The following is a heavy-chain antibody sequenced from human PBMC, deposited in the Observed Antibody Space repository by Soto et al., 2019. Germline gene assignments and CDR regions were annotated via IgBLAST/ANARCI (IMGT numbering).Heavy chain of an antibody. CDR2: IYYSGST. CDR3: ARQLRINHYRMDV. Sequence: PSETLSLICTVSGGSISSSSYYWGWIRQPPGKGLEWIGSIYYSGSTYYNPSLKSRVTISVDTSKNQFSLKLSSVTAADTAVYYCARQLRINHYRMDVWGQGTTVTVSS. V-gene: IGHV4-39*01. CDR1: GGSISSSSYY. J-gene: IGHJ6*02.